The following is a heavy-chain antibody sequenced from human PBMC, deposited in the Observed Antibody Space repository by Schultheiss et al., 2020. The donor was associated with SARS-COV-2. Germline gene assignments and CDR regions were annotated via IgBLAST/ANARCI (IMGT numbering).Heavy chain of an antibody. CDR2: IIPVFGRG. CDR3: AKDRIQFLEPMDV. Sequence: SVKVSCKASGGTFSSSALSWVRQAPGQGLEWMGGIIPVFGRGNSAQRFQGRLTITADESTTTLYMELSSLTSEDTAVYYCAKDRIQFLEPMDVWGQGTTVTVSS. V-gene: IGHV1-69*13. D-gene: IGHD3-3*01. J-gene: IGHJ6*02. CDR1: GGTFSSSA.